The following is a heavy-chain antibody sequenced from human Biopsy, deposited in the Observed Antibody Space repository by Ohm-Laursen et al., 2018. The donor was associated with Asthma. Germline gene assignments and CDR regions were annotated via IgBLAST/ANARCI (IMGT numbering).Heavy chain of an antibody. Sequence: GASVKVSCKASGYNFISFAIHWVRQAPGQRLEWMGWVNTGNGDTKYSQKFQGRVTITRDTSASTAYMELRSLRSDDTAVYYCARGFKIGRPRLVFNWVRTDYYYSLDVWGQGTTVTISS. CDR3: ARGFKIGRPRLVFNWVRTDYYYSLDV. D-gene: IGHD7-27*01. CDR1: GYNFISFA. J-gene: IGHJ6*02. V-gene: IGHV1-3*04. CDR2: VNTGNGDT.